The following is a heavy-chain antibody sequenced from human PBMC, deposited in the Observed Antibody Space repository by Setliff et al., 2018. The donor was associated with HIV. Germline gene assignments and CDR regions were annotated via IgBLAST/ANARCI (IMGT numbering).Heavy chain of an antibody. D-gene: IGHD3-10*01. CDR3: ARGSYYYGSGSYFAFEI. CDR2: IYPGDSDT. J-gene: IGHJ3*02. CDR1: GYSFTSYW. Sequence: PGESLKISCKGSGYSFTSYWIGWVRQMPGKGLEWMGIIYPGDSDTRYSPSFQGQVTISADKSISTAYLQWSSLKASDTAMYYCARGSYYYGSGSYFAFEIWGQGTMVTVSS. V-gene: IGHV5-51*01.